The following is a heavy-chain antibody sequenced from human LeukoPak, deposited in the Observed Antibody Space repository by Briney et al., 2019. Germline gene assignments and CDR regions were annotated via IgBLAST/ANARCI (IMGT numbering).Heavy chain of an antibody. CDR1: GGSISSYY. CDR3: ARVTGTNIDH. CDR2: IYYSGST. V-gene: IGHV4-59*01. J-gene: IGHJ5*02. D-gene: IGHD1-7*01. Sequence: SETLSLTCTVSGGSISSYYWSWIRQPPGKGLEWIGYIYYSGSTNYNPSLKSRVTISVDTAKNQFSLKLSSVTAADTAVYYCARVTGTNIDHWGQGTLVTVSS.